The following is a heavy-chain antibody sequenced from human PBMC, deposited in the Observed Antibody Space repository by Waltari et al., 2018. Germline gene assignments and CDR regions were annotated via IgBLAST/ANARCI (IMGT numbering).Heavy chain of an antibody. CDR1: GFTFSSYS. J-gene: IGHJ4*02. D-gene: IGHD1-26*01. CDR3: ARSLVGARGY. Sequence: EVQLVESGGGLVQPGGSLRLSCAASGFTFSSYSMNWVRQAPGKGLEWVSYISSSSITISYADSVKGRFTISRDNAKNSWYLQMNSLRAEDTAVYYCARSLVGARGYWGQGPLVTVSS. V-gene: IGHV3-48*04. CDR2: ISSSSITI.